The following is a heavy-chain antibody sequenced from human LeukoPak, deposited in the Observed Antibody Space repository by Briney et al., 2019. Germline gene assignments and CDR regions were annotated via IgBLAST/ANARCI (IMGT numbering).Heavy chain of an antibody. CDR1: GFTFRSYW. V-gene: IGHV3-7*01. Sequence: GGSLRLSCAASGFTFRSYWMSWVRQAPGKGLEWVANIKQDESEKYYVDSVKGRFSISRDNARNLVYLQMNNLRAEDTAVHFCARDGAPFDSWGQGTLVTVSS. CDR2: IKQDESEK. CDR3: ARDGAPFDS. D-gene: IGHD4-17*01. J-gene: IGHJ4*02.